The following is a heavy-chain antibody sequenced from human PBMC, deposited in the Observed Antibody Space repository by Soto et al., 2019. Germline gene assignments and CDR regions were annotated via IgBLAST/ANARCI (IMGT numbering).Heavy chain of an antibody. CDR3: ARGGPPIDY. CDR2: IRAYNGNT. Sequence: QVQLVQSGAEVKKPGASVKVSCKTSGYTFTNFCLSWVRQAPGQGLEWMGWIRAYNGNTNYAQNFQGRVIMTTDTSTSTAYMELSSLRSDDTAVYYCARGGPPIDYWGQGPLVTVSS. D-gene: IGHD3-16*01. CDR1: GYTFTNFC. V-gene: IGHV1-18*01. J-gene: IGHJ4*02.